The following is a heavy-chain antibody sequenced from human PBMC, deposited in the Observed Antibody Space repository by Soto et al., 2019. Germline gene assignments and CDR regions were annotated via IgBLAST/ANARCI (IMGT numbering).Heavy chain of an antibody. CDR1: GGTFSSYA. D-gene: IGHD3-10*01. CDR2: MSYDGYSK. V-gene: IGHV3-30*16. J-gene: IGHJ4*02. Sequence: QVQLVQSGAEVKKPGSSVKVSCKASGGTFSSYAISWVRQAPGQGLEWVAVMSYDGYSKYYADSVKGRFTISRDNSKNTVHLQMNSLRTEDTAVYYCARDGRLVQTYFDYWGQGTLVTVSS. CDR3: ARDGRLVQTYFDY.